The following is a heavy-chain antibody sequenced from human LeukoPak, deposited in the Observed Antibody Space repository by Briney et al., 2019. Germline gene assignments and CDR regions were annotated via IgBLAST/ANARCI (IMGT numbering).Heavy chain of an antibody. J-gene: IGHJ3*01. CDR3: AGDMQLST. V-gene: IGHV3-23*01. CDR1: GFTFSGYD. D-gene: IGHD3-16*02. Sequence: GGSLRLSCAASGFTFSGYDMSWVRQAPGEGLEWVSLISYSGSNSYYTDSVRGLITISRDNSKDTLFLKMNSLRAEDTAIYYCAGDMQLSTWGLGTMVTVSS. CDR2: ISYSGSNS.